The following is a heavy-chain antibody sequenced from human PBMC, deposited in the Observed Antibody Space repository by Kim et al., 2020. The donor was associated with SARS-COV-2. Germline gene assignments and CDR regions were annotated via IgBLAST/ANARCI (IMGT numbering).Heavy chain of an antibody. J-gene: IGHJ4*02. V-gene: IGHV3-74*01. CDR2: INSDGSST. Sequence: GGSLRLSCAASGFTFSSYWMHWVRQAPGKGLVWVSRINSDGSSTSYADSVKGRFTISRDNAKNTLYLQMNSLRAEDTAVYYCARASNYDILTGYQDDLDYWGQGTLVTVSS. CDR1: GFTFSSYW. D-gene: IGHD3-9*01. CDR3: ARASNYDILTGYQDDLDY.